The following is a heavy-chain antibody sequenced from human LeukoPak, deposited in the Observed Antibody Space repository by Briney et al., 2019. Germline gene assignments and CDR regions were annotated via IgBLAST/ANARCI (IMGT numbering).Heavy chain of an antibody. J-gene: IGHJ3*01. D-gene: IGHD1-7*01. CDR1: GFTFSTYW. V-gene: IGHV3-74*03. CDR3: ARVRGNYMLDGLDL. CDR2: IKTDGSST. Sequence: PGGSLRLSCAASGFTFSTYWMNWVRQALGKGLVWVARIKTDGSSTKYADSVKGRFTVPRDNANNTLYLQMNGLRAEDTAVYFCARVRGNYMLDGLDLWGQGTMVTVSS.